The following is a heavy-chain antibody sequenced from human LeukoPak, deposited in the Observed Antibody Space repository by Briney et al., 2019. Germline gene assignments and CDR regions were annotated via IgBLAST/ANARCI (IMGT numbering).Heavy chain of an antibody. J-gene: IGHJ4*02. CDR1: GFTFSSYA. CDR2: IIGSGGST. CDR3: AKVHGRLSSPTYYFDY. Sequence: PGGSLRLSCAASGFTFSSYAMSWVRQAPGKGLEWVSAIIGSGGSTYYADSVKGRFTISRDNSKNTLYLQMNSLRAEDTAVYYCAKVHGRLSSPTYYFDYWGQGTLVTVSS. V-gene: IGHV3-23*01. D-gene: IGHD6-13*01.